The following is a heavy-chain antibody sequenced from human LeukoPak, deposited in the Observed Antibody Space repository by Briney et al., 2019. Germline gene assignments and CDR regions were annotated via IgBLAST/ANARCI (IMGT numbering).Heavy chain of an antibody. Sequence: GGSLRLSCEDSGFTFSSYWMHWVRQAPGKGLVWVSRINPDGRTITYADSVKGRFTISRDNAKNTLYLQMNSLRVEDTAVYYCASEMATISRDAFDIWGQGTMVTVSS. J-gene: IGHJ3*02. CDR2: INPDGRTI. D-gene: IGHD5-24*01. CDR3: ASEMATISRDAFDI. V-gene: IGHV3-74*03. CDR1: GFTFSSYW.